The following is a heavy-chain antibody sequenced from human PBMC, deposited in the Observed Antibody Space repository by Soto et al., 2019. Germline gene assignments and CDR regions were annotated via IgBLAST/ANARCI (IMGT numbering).Heavy chain of an antibody. V-gene: IGHV3-30*18. CDR3: AKDWGVVAATLDWFDP. CDR1: GFTFSSYG. CDR2: ISYDGSNK. Sequence: QVQLVESGGGVVQPGRSLRLSCAASGFTFSSYGMHWVRQAPGKGLEWVAVISYDGSNKYYADSVKGRFTISRENSKKPMYLQMNSLRAEDTAVYYCAKDWGVVAATLDWFDPWGQGTLVTVSS. J-gene: IGHJ5*02. D-gene: IGHD2-15*01.